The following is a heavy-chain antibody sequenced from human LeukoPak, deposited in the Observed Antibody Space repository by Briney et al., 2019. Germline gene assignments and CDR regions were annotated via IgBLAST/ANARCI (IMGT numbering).Heavy chain of an antibody. CDR2: ISRNSTYI. J-gene: IGHJ4*02. CDR3: ASDEGNYFDY. Sequence: PGGSLRLSCAASGFNFNDYSMNWVRQAPGKGLEWVASISRNSTYIHYADSVKGRFTISRDNARNSLFLQMNSLRAEDTAIYYCASDEGNYFDYWGQGTLVTVSS. CDR1: GFNFNDYS. V-gene: IGHV3-21*01.